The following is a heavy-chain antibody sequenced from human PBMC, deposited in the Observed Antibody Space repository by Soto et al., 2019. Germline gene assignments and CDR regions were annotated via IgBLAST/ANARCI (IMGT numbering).Heavy chain of an antibody. J-gene: IGHJ3*02. CDR2: VKSATDGGSA. D-gene: IGHD4-17*01. CDR1: GLTLSHAW. V-gene: IGHV3-15*01. CDR3: AIPPATTGGLRHDFFDI. Sequence: PDGSRRLSCAAWGLTLSHAWLCWVRQAPGKRLEWVGRVKSATDGGSADYAASVKGSFTISRDDSKNTLYLQMNSLKNEVIDVYFCAIPPATTGGLRHDFFDIWGQGTMVTVAS.